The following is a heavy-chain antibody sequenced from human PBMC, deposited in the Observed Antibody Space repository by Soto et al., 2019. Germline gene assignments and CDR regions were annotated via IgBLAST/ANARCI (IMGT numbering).Heavy chain of an antibody. CDR1: GFNVRANY. J-gene: IGHJ4*02. CDR2: IYSGGTT. D-gene: IGHD5-12*01. CDR3: HGYGY. V-gene: IGHV3-53*01. Sequence: EVQLVESGGGLIQPGGSLRLSCAVSGFNVRANYMSWVRQAPGKGLEWVSVIYSGGTTYYADSVKGRFIISRDISKNTLYLQMNILRAGDTAVYYCHGYGYWGQGTLVTVSS.